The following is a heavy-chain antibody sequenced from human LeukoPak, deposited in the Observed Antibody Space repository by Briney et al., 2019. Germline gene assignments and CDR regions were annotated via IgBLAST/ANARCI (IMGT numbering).Heavy chain of an antibody. J-gene: IGHJ4*02. CDR2: IDTDGSNT. Sequence: GGSLRLSCAASGFTFDDYAMHWVRQAPGKGLVWVSRIDTDGSNTAYADSVKGRFTISRDNAKNTLYLQMNSLRAEDTAVYYCTRGGTTLDYWGQGTLVTVSS. CDR1: GFTFDDYA. CDR3: TRGGTTLDY. D-gene: IGHD1-7*01. V-gene: IGHV3-74*01.